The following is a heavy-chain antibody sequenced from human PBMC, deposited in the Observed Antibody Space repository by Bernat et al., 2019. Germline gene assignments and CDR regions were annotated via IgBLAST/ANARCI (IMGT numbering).Heavy chain of an antibody. CDR2: IDNRGTTT. CDR3: AKVYYYDNSGYSDY. D-gene: IGHD3-22*01. J-gene: IGHJ4*02. CDR1: GFTFSNYA. V-gene: IGHV3-23*04. Sequence: EVQLVESGGHLVQPGGSLRLSFAASGFTFSNYAMSWVRQAPVKGLEWVSGIDNRGTTTYYADPLKGRFTISRDNSKNTLYLQMSSLRAEDTAVYFCAKVYYYDNSGYSDYWGQGTLVTVSS.